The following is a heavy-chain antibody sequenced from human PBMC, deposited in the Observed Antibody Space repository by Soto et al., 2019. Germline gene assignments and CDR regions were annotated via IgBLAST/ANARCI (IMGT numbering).Heavy chain of an antibody. D-gene: IGHD5-18*01. CDR2: MNPNSGNT. Sequence: QVQLVQSGAEVKKPGASVKVSCKASGYTFTSYDINWVRQATGQGREWMGWMNPNSGNTGYAQKFQGRVTMTRKTSISTAYMELSSLRYEDTVVYYCAGEQLWLSGAFDIWGQGTMVTVSS. CDR3: AGEQLWLSGAFDI. CDR1: GYTFTSYD. V-gene: IGHV1-8*01. J-gene: IGHJ3*02.